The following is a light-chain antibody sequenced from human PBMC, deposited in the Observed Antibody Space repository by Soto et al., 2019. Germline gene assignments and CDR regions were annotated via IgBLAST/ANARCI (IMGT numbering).Light chain of an antibody. CDR2: GAS. J-gene: IGKJ1*01. V-gene: IGKV3-15*01. Sequence: ELVFPQSPGTLSLSPVDRATLSCRASQSVSSNLAWYQQKPGQAPRLLIYGASTRATGIPARFSGSGSGTEFTLTISSLQSEDFAVYYCQQYNNWPRRTFGQGTKVDIK. CDR1: QSVSSN. CDR3: QQYNNWPRRT.